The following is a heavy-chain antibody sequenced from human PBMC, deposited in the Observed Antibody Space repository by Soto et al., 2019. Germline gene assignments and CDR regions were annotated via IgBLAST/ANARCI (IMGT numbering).Heavy chain of an antibody. J-gene: IGHJ6*02. Sequence: SVKFTCKDSGGTFSSYAISWVRQAPGQGLEWMGGIIPIFGTANYAQKFQGRVTITADESTSTAYMELSSLRSEDTAVYYCARVAWYCSSTSCYDYYYYGMDVWGQGTTVTVSS. D-gene: IGHD2-2*01. CDR1: GGTFSSYA. V-gene: IGHV1-69*13. CDR2: IIPIFGTA. CDR3: ARVAWYCSSTSCYDYYYYGMDV.